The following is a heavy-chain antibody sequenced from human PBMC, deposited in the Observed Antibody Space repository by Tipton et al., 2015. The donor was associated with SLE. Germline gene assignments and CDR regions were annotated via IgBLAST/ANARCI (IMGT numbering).Heavy chain of an antibody. Sequence: SLTCTVSGGSISTYYWSWIRQPPGKGLEWIGYIYYSGSTNYNPSLKSRVTISVDTSKNQFSLKLNSVTAADTAVYYCARHPYYYYGVDVWGQGTTVTVSS. CDR2: IYYSGST. CDR3: ARHPYYYYGVDV. J-gene: IGHJ6*02. V-gene: IGHV4-59*08. CDR1: GGSISTYY.